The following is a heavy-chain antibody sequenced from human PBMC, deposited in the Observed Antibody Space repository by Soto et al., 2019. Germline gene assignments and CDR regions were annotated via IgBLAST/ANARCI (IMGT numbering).Heavy chain of an antibody. J-gene: IGHJ6*02. D-gene: IGHD3-22*01. CDR1: GGTFSSYA. V-gene: IGHV1-69*01. CDR2: IIPIFGTA. CDR3: ARGLHYYDTDYYGMDV. Sequence: QVQRVQSGAEVKKPGSSVKVSCKASGGTFSSYAISWVRQAPGQGLEWMGGIIPIFGTANYAQKFQGRVTITADESTSTAYMELSSLRSEDTAVYYCARGLHYYDTDYYGMDVWGQGTTVTVSS.